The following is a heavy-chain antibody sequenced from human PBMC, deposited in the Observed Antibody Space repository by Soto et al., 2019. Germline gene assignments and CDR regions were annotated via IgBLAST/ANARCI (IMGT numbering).Heavy chain of an antibody. Sequence: GGPMRLSSAASGLNISSYGMHWVRKETGKGLEWVAVISYDGSNKYYADSVKGRFTISRDNSKNTLYLQMNSLRAEDTAVYYCAKDPHPAVVYYYYGMDVWGQGTTVTVSS. V-gene: IGHV3-30*18. J-gene: IGHJ6*02. D-gene: IGHD3-22*01. CDR2: ISYDGSNK. CDR3: AKDPHPAVVYYYYGMDV. CDR1: GLNISSYG.